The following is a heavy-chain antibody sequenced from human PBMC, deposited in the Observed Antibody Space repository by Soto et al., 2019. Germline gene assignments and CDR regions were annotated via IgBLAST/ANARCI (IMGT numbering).Heavy chain of an antibody. Sequence: TWIRQYPGKGLEWVGYIYYTGSTYYNPSLTSRVMMSVDTSKNQFSLKLSSVTAADTAVYYCARQEYGDYVFLDYWGQGTLVTVSS. J-gene: IGHJ4*02. CDR3: ARQEYGDYVFLDY. D-gene: IGHD4-17*01. CDR2: IYYTGST. V-gene: IGHV4-31*02.